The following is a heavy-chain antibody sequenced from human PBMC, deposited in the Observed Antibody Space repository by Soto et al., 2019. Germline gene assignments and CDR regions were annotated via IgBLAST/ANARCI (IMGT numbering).Heavy chain of an antibody. CDR2: IGTAGDT. D-gene: IGHD4-17*01. Sequence: GGSLRLSCAASGFTFSSYDMHWVRQATGKGLEWVSAIGTAGDTYYPGSVKGRLTISRENAKNSLYLQMNSLRAEDTAVYYCARGTTVTTPIPQGWYFDLWGRGTLVTVSS. CDR1: GFTFSSYD. J-gene: IGHJ2*01. V-gene: IGHV3-13*01. CDR3: ARGTTVTTPIPQGWYFDL.